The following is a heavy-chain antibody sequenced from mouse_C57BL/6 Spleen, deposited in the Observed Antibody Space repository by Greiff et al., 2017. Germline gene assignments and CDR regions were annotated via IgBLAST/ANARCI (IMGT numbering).Heavy chain of an antibody. J-gene: IGHJ2*01. D-gene: IGHD2-4*01. CDR3: AREGDYDGGDY. CDR1: GYTFTDYY. Sequence: EVQLQQSGPELVKPGASVKISCKASGYTFTDYYMNWVKQSHGKSLEWIGDINPNNGGTSYNQKFKGKATLTVDKSSSTAYMELRSLTSEDSAVYYCAREGDYDGGDYWGQGTTLTVSS. V-gene: IGHV1-26*01. CDR2: INPNNGGT.